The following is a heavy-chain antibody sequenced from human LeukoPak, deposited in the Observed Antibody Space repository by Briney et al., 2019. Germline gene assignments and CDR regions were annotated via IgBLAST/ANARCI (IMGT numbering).Heavy chain of an antibody. V-gene: IGHV4-34*01. CDR2: INHSGST. Sequence: ESSETLSLTCAVYGGPFSGYYWSWIRQPPGKGLEWIGEINHSGSTNYNPSLKSRVTISVDTSKNQFSLKLSSVTAADTAVYYCARGRRDLLRLGELIRNWFDPWGQGTLVTVSS. CDR3: ARGRRDLLRLGELIRNWFDP. CDR1: GGPFSGYY. J-gene: IGHJ5*02. D-gene: IGHD3-16*01.